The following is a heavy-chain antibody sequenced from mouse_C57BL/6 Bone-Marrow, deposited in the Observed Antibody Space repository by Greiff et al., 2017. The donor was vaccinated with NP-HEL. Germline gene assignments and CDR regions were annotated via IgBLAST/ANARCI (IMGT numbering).Heavy chain of an antibody. CDR3: TTTIRAY. J-gene: IGHJ3*01. CDR1: GFNIKDDY. V-gene: IGHV14-4*01. D-gene: IGHD2-12*01. Sequence: VQLQQSGAELVRPGASVKLSCTASGFNIKDDYMHWVKQRPEQGLEWIGWIDPENGDTEYASKVQGKATITADTSSNTAYLQLSSLTSEDTAVYYCTTTIRAYWGQGTLVTVSA. CDR2: IDPENGDT.